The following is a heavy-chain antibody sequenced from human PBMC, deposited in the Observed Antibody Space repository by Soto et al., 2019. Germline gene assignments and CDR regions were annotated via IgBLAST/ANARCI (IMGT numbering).Heavy chain of an antibody. J-gene: IGHJ5*02. D-gene: IGHD3-3*01. CDR2: ISYDGSNK. Sequence: GGSLRLSCAASGFTFSSYGMHWVRQAPGKGLEWVAVISYDGSNKFYADSVKGRFTISRDNSKNTLYLQMSSLRAEDTAVYYCAKDDRELYYDFWRGSNWFDPWGQGTLVTVSS. V-gene: IGHV3-30*18. CDR3: AKDDRELYYDFWRGSNWFDP. CDR1: GFTFSSYG.